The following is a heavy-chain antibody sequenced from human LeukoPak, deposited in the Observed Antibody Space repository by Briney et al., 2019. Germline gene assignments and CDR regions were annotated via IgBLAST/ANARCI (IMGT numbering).Heavy chain of an antibody. J-gene: IGHJ4*02. CDR2: VYFSGST. CDR3: ARGGSYWDI. Sequence: PSETLSLTCTVSGGSIRTTSYYWGWIRQSPGRGLEWIGSVYFSGSTYYNPSLKSRVSISVDTSKNQFSLKLSSVTAADTAVYYCARGGSYWDIWGQGTLVTVSS. D-gene: IGHD3-10*01. CDR1: GGSIRTTSYY. V-gene: IGHV4-39*07.